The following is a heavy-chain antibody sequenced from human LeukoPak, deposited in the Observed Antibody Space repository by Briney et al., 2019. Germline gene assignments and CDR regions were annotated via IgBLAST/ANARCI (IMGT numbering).Heavy chain of an antibody. J-gene: IGHJ3*02. V-gene: IGHV3-30-3*01. CDR2: ISYDGSNK. Sequence: SGGSLRLSCAASEFTFNTYAVSWVRQAPGKGLEWVAVISYDGSNKYYADSVKGRFTISRDNSKNTLYLQMNSLRAEDTAVYYCASNCIVGADDDAFDIWGQGTMVTVSS. D-gene: IGHD1-26*01. CDR3: ASNCIVGADDDAFDI. CDR1: EFTFNTYA.